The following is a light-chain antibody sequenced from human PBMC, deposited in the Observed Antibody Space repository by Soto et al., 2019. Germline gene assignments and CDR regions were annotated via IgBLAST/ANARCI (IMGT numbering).Light chain of an antibody. J-gene: IGKJ4*01. V-gene: IGKV3-20*01. CDR2: DAS. Sequence: EIVLTQSPGTLSLSPGEGATLSCRASQSVGRDYLAWYQQKPGQALRLVIYDASTRATDIPDRFSGSGSGTDFTLTISRLEPEDFAVYFCHQYATSPLNFGGGTTVEIK. CDR3: HQYATSPLN. CDR1: QSVGRDY.